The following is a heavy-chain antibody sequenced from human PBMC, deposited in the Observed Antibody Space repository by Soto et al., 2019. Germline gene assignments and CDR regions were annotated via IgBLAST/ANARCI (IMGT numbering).Heavy chain of an antibody. J-gene: IGHJ5*02. D-gene: IGHD2-2*01. CDR2: IKTDGSEK. CDR3: TRVHMLAVPAASPWFDP. Sequence: GGSLRLSCAASGFTFSSLWTSWFRRADGRGLEGVANIKTDGSEKYYADSVKGRFTVSRDNTQNSVVLQMNSLRAEDTAVYYCTRVHMLAVPAASPWFDPWGQGTRVTVSS. CDR1: GFTFSSLW. V-gene: IGHV3-7*04.